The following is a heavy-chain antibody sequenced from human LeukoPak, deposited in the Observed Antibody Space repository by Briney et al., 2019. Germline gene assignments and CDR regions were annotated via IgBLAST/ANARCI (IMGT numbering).Heavy chain of an antibody. V-gene: IGHV1-8*01. J-gene: IGHJ4*02. CDR2: MNPNSGNT. CDR3: ARDSGSHYFDY. CDR1: GYTFTSYD. Sequence: GASVKVSCKASGYTFTSYDINWVRQATGQGLEWMGWMNPNSGNTGYAQKFQGRVTMTRNTSISTAYMELRSLRSDDTAVYYCARDSGSHYFDYWRQGTLVTVSS. D-gene: IGHD1-26*01.